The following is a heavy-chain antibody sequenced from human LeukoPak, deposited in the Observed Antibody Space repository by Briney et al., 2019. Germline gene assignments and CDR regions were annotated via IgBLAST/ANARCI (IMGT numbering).Heavy chain of an antibody. V-gene: IGHV5-51*01. Sequence: GESLKISCRGFGYSFTSSWIAWVRQMPGKGLGWMGIIYPGDSDTRYSPSLQGQVTISADKSISTAYLQWSSLKASDTAVYYCARQSSSSWYVDYWGQGTLVTVSS. CDR3: ARQSSSSWYVDY. D-gene: IGHD2-2*01. J-gene: IGHJ4*02. CDR1: GYSFTSSW. CDR2: IYPGDSDT.